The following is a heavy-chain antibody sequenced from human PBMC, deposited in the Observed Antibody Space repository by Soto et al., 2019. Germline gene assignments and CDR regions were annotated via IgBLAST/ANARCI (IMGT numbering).Heavy chain of an antibody. J-gene: IGHJ4*01. V-gene: IGHV4-59*01. CDR3: ARASGYSYGYDDFFDN. Sequence: QVQLQESGPGLVKPSETLSLTCTVSGGSINGYYLHWLRQSPTHGLEWIGYFHFSGSTKYNPSRESRLTIAADTSKNQISMTLSSVTAADPGVYYCARASGYSYGYDDFFDNWGQGTLANVSS. CDR2: FHFSGST. D-gene: IGHD5-18*01. CDR1: GGSINGYY.